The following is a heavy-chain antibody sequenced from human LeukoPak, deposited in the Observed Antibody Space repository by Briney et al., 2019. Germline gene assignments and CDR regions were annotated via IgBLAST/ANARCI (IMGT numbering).Heavy chain of an antibody. CDR1: GGSFSGYY. D-gene: IGHD3-10*01. Sequence: SGTLSLTCAVYGGSFSGYYWSWIRQPPGKGLEWIGEINHSGSTNYNPSLKSRVTISVDTSKNQFSLKLSSVTAADTAVYYCAIASYGPGSWYFDYWGQGTLVTVSS. CDR3: AIASYGPGSWYFDY. CDR2: INHSGST. J-gene: IGHJ4*02. V-gene: IGHV4-34*01.